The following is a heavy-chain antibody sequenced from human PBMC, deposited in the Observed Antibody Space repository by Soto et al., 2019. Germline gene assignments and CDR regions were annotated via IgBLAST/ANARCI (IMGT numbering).Heavy chain of an antibody. CDR1: GFTFSSYA. V-gene: IGHV3-23*01. Sequence: EVQLLESGGGLVQPGGSLRLSCAASGFTFSSYAMSWVRQAPGKGLEWVSIISGSGGSTYYADSVKGRFTISRDNSKNTLYLQMNSLRAEDTAVYYCAKDYGDWWYYSDYWGQGTLVTVSS. CDR2: ISGSGGST. J-gene: IGHJ4*02. D-gene: IGHD4-17*01. CDR3: AKDYGDWWYYSDY.